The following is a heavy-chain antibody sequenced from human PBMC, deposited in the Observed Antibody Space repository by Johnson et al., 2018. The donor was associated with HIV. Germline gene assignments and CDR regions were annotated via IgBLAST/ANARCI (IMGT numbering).Heavy chain of an antibody. V-gene: IGHV3-20*04. CDR3: ARTDSAPAHDAFDI. CDR1: GFTFDDYG. D-gene: IGHD4-11*01. J-gene: IGHJ3*02. Sequence: VQLVESGGGVVRPGGSLRLSCAASGFTFDDYGMTWVRQAPGKGLEWVSGISWNSGSIGYADSVKGRFTISRDNAKNSLYLQMNSLRAEDTAVYYCARTDSAPAHDAFDIWGQGTMVTVSS. CDR2: ISWNSGSI.